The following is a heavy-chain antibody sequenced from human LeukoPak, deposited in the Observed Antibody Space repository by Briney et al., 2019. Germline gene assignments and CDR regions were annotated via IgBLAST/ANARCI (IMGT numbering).Heavy chain of an antibody. Sequence: SETLSLTCTVSGGSISSGGYYWSWIRQHPGKGLEWIGYSYYSGSTYYNPSLKSRVTISVDTSKNQFSLKLSSVTAADTAVYYCARRPKGIAAAGTNFDYWGQGTLVTVSS. CDR2: SYYSGST. CDR3: ARRPKGIAAAGTNFDY. D-gene: IGHD6-13*01. J-gene: IGHJ4*02. V-gene: IGHV4-31*03. CDR1: GGSISSGGYY.